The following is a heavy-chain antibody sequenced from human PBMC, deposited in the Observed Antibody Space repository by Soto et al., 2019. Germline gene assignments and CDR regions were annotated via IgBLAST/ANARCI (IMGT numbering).Heavy chain of an antibody. J-gene: IGHJ4*02. Sequence: PGESLKISCAASGFTFSIYAMSWVRQAPGKGLEWVSAISGSGGSTYYADSVKGRFTISRDNSKNTLYLQMNSLRAEDTAVYYCAKRITMIVVEYFDYWGQGTLVTVSS. CDR3: AKRITMIVVEYFDY. CDR1: GFTFSIYA. D-gene: IGHD3-22*01. V-gene: IGHV3-23*01. CDR2: ISGSGGST.